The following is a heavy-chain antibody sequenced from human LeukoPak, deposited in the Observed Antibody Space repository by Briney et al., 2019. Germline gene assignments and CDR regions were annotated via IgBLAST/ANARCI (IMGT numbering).Heavy chain of an antibody. CDR2: ISWNSGTI. V-gene: IGHV3-9*01. Sequence: GGSLRLSCAASGFIFDDYAMHWVRQAPGKGLEWVSGISWNSGTIGYADSVKGRFTISRDNAKNSLYLQMNSLRAEDTAVYYCARVEASGYDYGAFDYWGQGTLVTVSS. D-gene: IGHD5-12*01. J-gene: IGHJ4*02. CDR1: GFIFDDYA. CDR3: ARVEASGYDYGAFDY.